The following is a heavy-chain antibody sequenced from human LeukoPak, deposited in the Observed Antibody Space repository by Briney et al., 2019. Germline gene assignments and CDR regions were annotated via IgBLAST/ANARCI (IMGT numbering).Heavy chain of an antibody. V-gene: IGHV4-34*01. Sequence: SETLSLTCAVYGGSFSGYYWSWIRQPPGKGLEWIGEINHSGSTNYNPSLKSRVTISVDTSKNQFSLKLSSVTAADTAVYYCARGHPWFGEASIPYWGQGTLVTVSS. J-gene: IGHJ4*02. CDR2: INHSGST. CDR1: GGSFSGYY. D-gene: IGHD3-10*01. CDR3: ARGHPWFGEASIPY.